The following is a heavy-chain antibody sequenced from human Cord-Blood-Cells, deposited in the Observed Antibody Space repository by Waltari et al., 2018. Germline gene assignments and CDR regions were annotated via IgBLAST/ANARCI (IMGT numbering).Heavy chain of an antibody. V-gene: IGHV4-34*01. Sequence: IGEINHSGSTNYNPSLKSRVTISVDTSKNQFSLKLSSVTAADTAVYYCARGGGVINYWGQGTLVTVSS. J-gene: IGHJ4*02. CDR3: ARGGGVINY. CDR2: INHSGST. D-gene: IGHD3-10*01.